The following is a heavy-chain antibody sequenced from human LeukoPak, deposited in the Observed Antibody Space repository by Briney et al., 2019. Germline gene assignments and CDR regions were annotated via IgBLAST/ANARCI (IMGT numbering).Heavy chain of an antibody. Sequence: PGGSLRLSCAASGFTFSSYTMNWVRQAPGKGPEWVSSISSSSSYIYYADSVKGRFTISRDNAKNSLYLQMNSLRAEDTAVYYCAGRDLWGAGYMDVWGKGTTVTISS. J-gene: IGHJ6*03. CDR1: GFTFSSYT. CDR2: ISSSSSYI. D-gene: IGHD3-16*01. V-gene: IGHV3-21*01. CDR3: AGRDLWGAGYMDV.